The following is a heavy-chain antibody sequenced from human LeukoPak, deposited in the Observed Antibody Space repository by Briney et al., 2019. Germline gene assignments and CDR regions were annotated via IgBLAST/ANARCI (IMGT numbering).Heavy chain of an antibody. D-gene: IGHD5-18*01. J-gene: IGHJ4*02. CDR2: IIPIFGTA. CDR3: ARVGLGYSYGFDY. Sequence: GASVKVSCKASGGTFSNYAISWVRQAPGQGLEWMGGIIPIFGTANYAQKFRGRVTITADKSTSTAYMELSSLRSEDTAVYYCARVGLGYSYGFDYWGQGTLVTVSS. CDR1: GGTFSNYA. V-gene: IGHV1-69*06.